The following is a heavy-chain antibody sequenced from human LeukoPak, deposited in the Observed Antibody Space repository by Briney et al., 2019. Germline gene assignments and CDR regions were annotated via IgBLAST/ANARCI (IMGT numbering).Heavy chain of an antibody. V-gene: IGHV3-15*01. J-gene: IGHJ4*02. CDR2: IKSKTDGGTT. Sequence: PGGSLRLSCAASGFTFSNAWMSWVRQAPGKGLEWVGRIKSKTDGGTTDYAAPVKGRFTISRDDSKNTLYLQMNSLKTEDTAVYYCTTDSSAVVITMLRPYWGQGTLVTVSS. CDR3: TTDSSAVVITMLRPY. CDR1: GFTFSNAW. D-gene: IGHD3-22*01.